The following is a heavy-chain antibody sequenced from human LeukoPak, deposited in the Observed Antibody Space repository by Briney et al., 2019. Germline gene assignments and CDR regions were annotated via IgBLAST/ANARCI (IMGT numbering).Heavy chain of an antibody. V-gene: IGHV3-33*06. Sequence: PGGSLRLSCAASGFTFSSYGMHWVRQAPGKGLEWVAVVWYDGSNKYYVDSVKGRFTISRDNSKNTLYLQMNSLRAEDTAVYYCAKDIAYYDSSGYYDHDAFDIWGQGTMVTVSS. CDR2: VWYDGSNK. D-gene: IGHD3-22*01. CDR3: AKDIAYYDSSGYYDHDAFDI. CDR1: GFTFSSYG. J-gene: IGHJ3*02.